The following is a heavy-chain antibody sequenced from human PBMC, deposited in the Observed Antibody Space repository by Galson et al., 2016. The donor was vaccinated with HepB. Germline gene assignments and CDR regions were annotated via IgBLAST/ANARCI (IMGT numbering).Heavy chain of an antibody. CDR1: GFNFSTWN. V-gene: IGHV3-48*02. CDR3: GRGRLGS. Sequence: SLRLSCAASGFNFSTWNMNWVRQAPGKRPEWISNINVGSSSIYYADSVKGRFTISRDNAENSLYLQMNSLRYEDTAMYHCGRGRLGSWGQGTLVTVSS. D-gene: IGHD6-19*01. CDR2: INVGSSSI. J-gene: IGHJ5*02.